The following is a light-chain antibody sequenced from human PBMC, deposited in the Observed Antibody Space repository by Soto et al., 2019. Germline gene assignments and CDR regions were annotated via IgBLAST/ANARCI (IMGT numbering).Light chain of an antibody. CDR2: DAS. CDR1: QSISSW. V-gene: IGKV1-5*01. CDR3: QQYNYFPAT. Sequence: DIQMTQSPSTLSASVGDRVTITCRASQSISSWLAWYQQKPGKAPKLLIYDASNLESGVPSRFSGGGSGTDFTLTISSLQPEDFATYYCQQYNYFPATFGQGTKVEI. J-gene: IGKJ1*01.